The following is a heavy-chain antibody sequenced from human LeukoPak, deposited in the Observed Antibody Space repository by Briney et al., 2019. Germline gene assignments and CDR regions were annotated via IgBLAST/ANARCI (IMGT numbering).Heavy chain of an antibody. J-gene: IGHJ4*02. CDR1: GFTFDIYG. CDR3: ARGDDGAY. D-gene: IGHD3-16*01. V-gene: IGHV3-48*04. Sequence: GGSLRLSCAASGFTFDIYGMNWNRQAPGKGLEWASHISSGSSPKYYADSVRGRFTISRDNAKKSLYLQMNSLRVEDTAVYYCARGDDGAYWGQGTLVTVSS. CDR2: ISSGSSPK.